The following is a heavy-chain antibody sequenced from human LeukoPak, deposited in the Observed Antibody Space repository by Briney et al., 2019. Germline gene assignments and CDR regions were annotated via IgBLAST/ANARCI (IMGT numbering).Heavy chain of an antibody. Sequence: SGPTLVKPPQTLTLTCTFSGFSLSTSGVGVGWIRQRPGKALEWLPLIYSDDDKRYSPSLKSRVTITKDTSKNQVVLTMTNMDPVDTAAYYCAHSVDRAMVRYYFDYWGQRTLVTVSS. V-gene: IGHV2-5*02. CDR3: AHSVDRAMVRYYFDY. D-gene: IGHD5-18*01. J-gene: IGHJ4*02. CDR1: GFSLSTSGVG. CDR2: IYSDDDK.